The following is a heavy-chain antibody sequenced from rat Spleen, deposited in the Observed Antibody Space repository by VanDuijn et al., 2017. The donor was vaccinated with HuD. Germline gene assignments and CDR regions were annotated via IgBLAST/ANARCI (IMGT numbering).Heavy chain of an antibody. CDR3: TRGTYFRH. CDR2: ISYDGTAT. Sequence: EVQLVESGGGLEQPGRSLKLSCAASGFTFSNYDMAWVRQAPTKGLEWVASISYDGTATYYRDSVKGRFTISRDVAKSTLYLQMNNLRSEDTATYYCTRGTYFRHWGQGVMVTVSS. V-gene: IGHV5-20*01. CDR1: GFTFSNYD. J-gene: IGHJ2*01. D-gene: IGHD4-6*01.